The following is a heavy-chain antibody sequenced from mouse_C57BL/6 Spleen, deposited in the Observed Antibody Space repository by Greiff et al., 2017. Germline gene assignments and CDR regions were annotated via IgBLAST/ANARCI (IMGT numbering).Heavy chain of an antibody. J-gene: IGHJ2*01. CDR1: GFTFSDAW. CDR3: TRGIYYYGSSPFDY. V-gene: IGHV6-6*01. CDR2: IRNKANNHAT. Sequence: EVKLVESGGGLVQPGGSMKLSCAASGFTFSDAWMDWVRQSPEKGLEWVAEIRNKANNHATYYAESVKGRFTISRDDSKSSVYLQMNSLRAEDTGIYYCTRGIYYYGSSPFDYWGQGTTLTVSS. D-gene: IGHD1-1*01.